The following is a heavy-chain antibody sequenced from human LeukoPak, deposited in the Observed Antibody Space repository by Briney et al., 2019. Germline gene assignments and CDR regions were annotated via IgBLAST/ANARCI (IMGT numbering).Heavy chain of an antibody. Sequence: GESLKISCQGSGYSFTSYWIGWVRQMPGKGLEWMGIIYPGDSDTRYSPSFQGQVTISADKSISTAYLQWSSLKAPDTAMYYCARLWTAAGNNVDYWGQGTLVTVSS. D-gene: IGHD6-13*01. CDR1: GYSFTSYW. V-gene: IGHV5-51*03. CDR2: IYPGDSDT. J-gene: IGHJ4*02. CDR3: ARLWTAAGNNVDY.